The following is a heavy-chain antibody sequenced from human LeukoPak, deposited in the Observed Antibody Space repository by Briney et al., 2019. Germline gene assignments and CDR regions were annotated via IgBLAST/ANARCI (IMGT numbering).Heavy chain of an antibody. CDR3: ARARGGIVGARRAFDI. CDR1: GGSISSSSYY. CDR2: MYYSGTT. D-gene: IGHD1-26*01. Sequence: SETLSLTCTVSGGSISSSSYYWGWIRQPPGKGLEWIGSMYYSGTTYYNSSLKSRVTISVDTSNNQFSLKLSSVTAADTAVYYCARARGGIVGARRAFDIWGQGTMVTVSS. V-gene: IGHV4-39*07. J-gene: IGHJ3*02.